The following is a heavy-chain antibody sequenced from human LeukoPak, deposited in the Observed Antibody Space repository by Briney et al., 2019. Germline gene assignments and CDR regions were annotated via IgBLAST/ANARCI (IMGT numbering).Heavy chain of an antibody. V-gene: IGHV3-23*01. Sequence: PGGSLRLSCAASGFTFSSYAMSWVRQAPGKGLEGFSAISGSGGSTYYADSVKGRFTISRDDSKNTLYPQMNSLRAEDTAVYYCAKDLTTSPYYFDYWGQGTLVTVSS. J-gene: IGHJ4*02. CDR1: GFTFSSYA. D-gene: IGHD1-14*01. CDR3: AKDLTTSPYYFDY. CDR2: ISGSGGST.